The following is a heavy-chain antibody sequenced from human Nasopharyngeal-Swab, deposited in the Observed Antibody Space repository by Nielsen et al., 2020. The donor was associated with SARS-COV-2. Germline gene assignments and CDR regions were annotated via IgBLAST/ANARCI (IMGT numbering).Heavy chain of an antibody. CDR2: ISGSGGST. Sequence: GGSLRLSCAASGFTFSSYAMSWVRQAPGKWLEWVSAISGSGGSTYYADSVKGRFTISRDNSKNTLYLQMNSLRAEDTAVYYCAKDFSLSAFMVADMGFDYWGQGTLVTVSS. CDR1: GFTFSSYA. J-gene: IGHJ4*02. D-gene: IGHD2/OR15-2a*01. CDR3: AKDFSLSAFMVADMGFDY. V-gene: IGHV3-23*01.